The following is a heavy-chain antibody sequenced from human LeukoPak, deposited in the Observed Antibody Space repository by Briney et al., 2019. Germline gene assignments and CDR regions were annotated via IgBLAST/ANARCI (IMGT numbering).Heavy chain of an antibody. Sequence: PSETLSLTCTVSGVSISSSNSYWGWIRQPPGKGLEWIGEINHSGSTNYNPSLKSRVTISVDTSKNQFSLKLSSVTAADTAVYYCARGRRSSFYYYYYMDVWGKGTTVTVSS. CDR3: ARGRRSSFYYYYYMDV. CDR1: GVSISSSNSY. D-gene: IGHD6-6*01. V-gene: IGHV4-39*07. J-gene: IGHJ6*03. CDR2: INHSGST.